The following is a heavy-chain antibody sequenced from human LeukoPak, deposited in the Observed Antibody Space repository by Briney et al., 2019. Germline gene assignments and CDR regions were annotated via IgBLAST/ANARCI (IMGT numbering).Heavy chain of an antibody. CDR3: ARAPGYYDSSGQRYYFDY. V-gene: IGHV4-34*01. CDR2: INHSGST. J-gene: IGHJ4*02. Sequence: PSETLSLTCAVYGGSFSGYYWSWIRQPPGKGLEWIGEINHSGSTNYNPSLKSRVTISVDTSKNQFSLKLSSVTAADTAVYYCARAPGYYDSSGQRYYFDYWGQGTLVTVSS. CDR1: GGSFSGYY. D-gene: IGHD3-22*01.